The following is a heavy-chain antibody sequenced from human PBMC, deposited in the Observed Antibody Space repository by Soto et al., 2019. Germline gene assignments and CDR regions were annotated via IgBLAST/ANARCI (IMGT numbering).Heavy chain of an antibody. V-gene: IGHV4-34*01. J-gene: IGHJ5*01. D-gene: IGHD3-22*01. Sequence: LSLTCAVYGGSFSGHSCTSMRQSPGKGLEWIGDINHSGRVNHSPSLKSRVTISLDTSKNQFSLTLGAVTAAATAMYYCSTRAYDTNGYYRFDPWGQGTLVTVSS. CDR3: STRAYDTNGYYRFDP. CDR2: INHSGRV. CDR1: GGSFSGHS.